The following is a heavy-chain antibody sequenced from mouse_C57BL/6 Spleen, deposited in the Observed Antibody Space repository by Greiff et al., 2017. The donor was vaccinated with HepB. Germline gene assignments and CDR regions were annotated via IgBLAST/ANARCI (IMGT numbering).Heavy chain of an antibody. D-gene: IGHD2-2*01. CDR1: GFTFSDYG. Sequence: DVHLVESGGGLVKPGGSLKLSCAASGFTFSDYGMHWVRQAPEKGLEWVAYISSGSSTIYYADTVKGRFTISRDNAKNTLFLQMTSLRSEDTAMYYCARTYGYARYFDVWGTGTTVTVSS. CDR3: ARTYGYARYFDV. V-gene: IGHV5-17*01. CDR2: ISSGSSTI. J-gene: IGHJ1*03.